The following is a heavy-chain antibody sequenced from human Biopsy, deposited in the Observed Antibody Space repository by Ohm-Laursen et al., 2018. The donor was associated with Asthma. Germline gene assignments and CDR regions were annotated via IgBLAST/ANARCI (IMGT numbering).Heavy chain of an antibody. CDR2: IYYIGST. CDR3: ARRGGVRRYFDY. J-gene: IGHJ4*02. V-gene: IGHV4-30-4*01. Sequence: SQTLSLTCTVSGGSIRSGAYYWSSVRQPPGKGLGWIGYIYYIGSTYYNPSLKSRVAISLDTSKNQFSLKLSSVTAADTAVYFCARRGGVRRYFDYWGQGTLVTVSS. D-gene: IGHD3-16*01. CDR1: GGSIRSGAYY.